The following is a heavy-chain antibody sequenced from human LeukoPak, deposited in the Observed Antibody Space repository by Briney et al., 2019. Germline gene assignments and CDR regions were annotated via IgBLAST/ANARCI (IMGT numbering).Heavy chain of an antibody. J-gene: IGHJ6*04. D-gene: IGHD3-10*02. CDR1: GFTFSNYW. V-gene: IGHV3-7*01. Sequence: GGPLRLSCAASGFTFSNYWMSWVRQAPGKRLEWVANIKQDGSEKYYVDSVKGRFTISRDNAKNSLYLQMNSLRAEDTAVYYCAELGITMIGGVWGKGTTVTISS. CDR3: AELGITMIGGV. CDR2: IKQDGSEK.